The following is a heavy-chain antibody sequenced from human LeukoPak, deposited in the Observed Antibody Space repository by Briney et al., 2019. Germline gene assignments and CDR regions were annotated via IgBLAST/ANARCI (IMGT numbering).Heavy chain of an antibody. J-gene: IGHJ4*02. CDR2: IYPGDSDT. V-gene: IGHV5-51*01. CDR3: AGSSGWPYYFDH. Sequence: GESLQISCKVSGYSFTNYWIGWVRQMPGQGLEWMGIIYPGDSDTRYSPSFQGQVTISADKSISTAYLQWSSLKASDTAMFYCAGSSGWPYYFDHWGQGTLVTVSS. CDR1: GYSFTNYW. D-gene: IGHD6-19*01.